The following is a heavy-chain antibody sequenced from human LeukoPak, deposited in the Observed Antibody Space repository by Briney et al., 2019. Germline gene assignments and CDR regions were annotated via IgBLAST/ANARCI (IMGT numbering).Heavy chain of an antibody. CDR2: IIPIFGIA. V-gene: IGHV1-69*04. D-gene: IGHD2-2*01. CDR1: GGTFSSYA. CDR3: ARGAYCSSTSCYSWNYYYGMDV. Sequence: SVKVSCKASGGTFSSYAISWVRQAPGQGLEWMGRIIPIFGIANYAQKFQGRVTITADKSTSTAYMELSSLRSEDTAVYYCARGAYCSSTSCYSWNYYYGMDVWGQGTTVSVSS. J-gene: IGHJ6*02.